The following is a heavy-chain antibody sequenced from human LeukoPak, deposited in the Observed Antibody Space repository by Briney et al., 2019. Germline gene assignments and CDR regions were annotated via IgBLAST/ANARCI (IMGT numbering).Heavy chain of an antibody. V-gene: IGHV3-49*03. CDR2: IRSKAYGGTT. D-gene: IGHD2-2*01. Sequence: LSLTCAVYGGSFSGYYWSWIRQAPGKGLEWVGFIRSKAYGGTTEYAASVKGRFTISRDDSKSIAYLQMNSLKTEDTAVYYCTRSGVPAAIGYYYGMDVWGQGTTVTVSS. CDR3: TRSGVPAAIGYYYGMDV. J-gene: IGHJ6*02. CDR1: GGSFSGYY.